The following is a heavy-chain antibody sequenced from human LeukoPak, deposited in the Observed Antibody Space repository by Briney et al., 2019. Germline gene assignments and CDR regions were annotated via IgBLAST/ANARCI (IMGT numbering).Heavy chain of an antibody. V-gene: IGHV5-51*01. J-gene: IGHJ3*02. CDR2: LYPGDSDT. CDR3: ARHRDCSSTSCYTPNDAFDI. CDR1: GYSFTSYW. D-gene: IGHD2-2*02. Sequence: GGSLKTSCKGSGYSFTSYWIGWVLQMPGKGLEWMGILYPGDSDTSYSPSFQGQVTISADKSINTAYLQWSSLKSTDTAMYYCARHRDCSSTSCYTPNDAFDIWGQGTMVTVSS.